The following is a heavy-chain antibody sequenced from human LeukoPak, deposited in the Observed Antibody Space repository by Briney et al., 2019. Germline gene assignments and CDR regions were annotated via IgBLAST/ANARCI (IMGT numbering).Heavy chain of an antibody. Sequence: PGGSLRLSCAASGFTVSSNYMSWVRQAPGKGLEWVSVIYSGGSTYYADSVKGRFTISRDNSKNTLYLQMNSLRAEDTAVYYCARAPGIAAAGTYFDYWGQGTLVTVSS. CDR1: GFTVSSNY. J-gene: IGHJ4*02. CDR2: IYSGGST. V-gene: IGHV3-53*05. D-gene: IGHD6-13*01. CDR3: ARAPGIAAAGTYFDY.